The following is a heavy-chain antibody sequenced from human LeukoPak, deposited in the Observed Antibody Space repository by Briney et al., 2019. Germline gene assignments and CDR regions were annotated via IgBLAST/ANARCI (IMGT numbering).Heavy chain of an antibody. J-gene: IGHJ6*02. V-gene: IGHV4-59*01. CDR1: GGSISSFY. CDR3: ARASYTSSWYPYYYGMDV. CDR2: ISYSGST. Sequence: SETLSLTCAVSGGSISSFYWTWMRQPPGKGLEWIGYISYSGSTSYNPSLESRVTISVDTSKNQFFLNLTSVTAADTAVYYCARASYTSSWYPYYYGMDVWGQGTTVTVSS. D-gene: IGHD6-13*01.